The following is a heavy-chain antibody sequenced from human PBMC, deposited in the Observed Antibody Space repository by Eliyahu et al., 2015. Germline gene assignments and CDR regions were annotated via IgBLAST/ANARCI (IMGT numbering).Heavy chain of an antibody. CDR2: ISFDGSDK. CDR3: ARDLVVVAGRTFEY. CDR1: GFTFRXYG. Sequence: QVQLVESGGGVVQPGRXLRLSCAAXGFTFRXYGMHWVXQAPGKGLEWVAVISFDGSDKYYGDAVKGRFTISRDNSKNTLYLEMNSLRTEDTAVYYCARDLVVVAGRTFEYWGQGTLVTVSS. J-gene: IGHJ4*02. D-gene: IGHD6-19*01. V-gene: IGHV3-30*03.